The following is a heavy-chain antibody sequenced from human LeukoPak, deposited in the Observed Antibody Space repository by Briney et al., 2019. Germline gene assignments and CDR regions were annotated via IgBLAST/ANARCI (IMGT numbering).Heavy chain of an antibody. CDR1: GFTFSSYS. V-gene: IGHV3-48*04. J-gene: IGHJ4*02. Sequence: GVSLSLSCAASGFTFSSYSLNWVRQAPGKGLEWLSYISSNSSTIYYADSVKGRFTISRDNAKNSLYLHVNSLRAEDTAVYYCARDHYGDYIVDYWGQGTLVTVSS. D-gene: IGHD4-17*01. CDR3: ARDHYGDYIVDY. CDR2: ISSNSSTI.